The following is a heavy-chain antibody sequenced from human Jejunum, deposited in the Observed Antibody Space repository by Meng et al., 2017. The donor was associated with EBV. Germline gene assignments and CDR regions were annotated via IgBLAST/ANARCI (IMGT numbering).Heavy chain of an antibody. CDR1: GDSTSSSHW. D-gene: IGHD4-11*01. CDR2: MHPGGST. V-gene: IGHV4-4*02. CDR3: AKSNDYSLNS. Sequence: VHLQEEGPGLVRPSGTLSSTCAVSGDSTSSSHWWSWVRQPPGKGLEWIGEMHPGGSTNYNPSLKSRVTISVDNSKNQFSLKLTSVTAADTAVYYCAKSNDYSLNSWGQGTLVTVSS. J-gene: IGHJ4*02.